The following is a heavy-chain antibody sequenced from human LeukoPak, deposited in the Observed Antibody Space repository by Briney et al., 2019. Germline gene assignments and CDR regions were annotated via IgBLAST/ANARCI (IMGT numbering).Heavy chain of an antibody. D-gene: IGHD4-17*01. CDR3: ARETVTTISEYYYYYMDV. Sequence: SETLSLTCAVYGGSFSGYYWSWIRQPPGKGLEWIGEINHSGSTNYNPSLKSRVTISVDTSKNQFSLKLSSVTAADTAVYYCARETVTTISEYYYYYMDVWGKGTTVTVSS. CDR2: INHSGST. J-gene: IGHJ6*03. CDR1: GGSFSGYY. V-gene: IGHV4-34*01.